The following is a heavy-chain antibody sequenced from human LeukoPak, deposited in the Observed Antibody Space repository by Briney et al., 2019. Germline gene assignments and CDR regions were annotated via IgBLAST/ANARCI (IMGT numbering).Heavy chain of an antibody. Sequence: PSGTLSLTCSVSGGSIRSSYWNWIRQSPGKGLEWLGYIYYSGGTNYNPSLKGRVTLSIDMSKNQFSLRLTSVTAADTAVYYCARDSMYATNYFDPWGQGTLVTVSS. V-gene: IGHV4-59*01. CDR2: IYYSGGT. J-gene: IGHJ5*02. CDR1: GGSIRSSY. CDR3: ARDSMYATNYFDP. D-gene: IGHD2-8*01.